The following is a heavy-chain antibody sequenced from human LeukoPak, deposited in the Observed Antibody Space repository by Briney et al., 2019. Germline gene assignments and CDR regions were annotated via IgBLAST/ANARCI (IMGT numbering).Heavy chain of an antibody. CDR1: GFTFSSYW. D-gene: IGHD5-18*01. CDR3: ARDGYSFGHDFDY. J-gene: IGHJ4*02. Sequence: PGGSLRLSCAASGFTFSSYWMRWVRHTPGKGLVWVSRIKSDGSSTSYADSVKGRFPISRDNAKNTLYLQMNSLRAEDTAVYYCARDGYSFGHDFDYWGQGTLVTVSS. V-gene: IGHV3-74*01. CDR2: IKSDGSST.